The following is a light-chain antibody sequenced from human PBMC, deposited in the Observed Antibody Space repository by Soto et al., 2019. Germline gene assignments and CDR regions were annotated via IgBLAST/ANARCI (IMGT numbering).Light chain of an antibody. Sequence: EIVMTQSPATLSVSPGERATLSCRASQSVSSNLAWYQQQPGQAPRLLIYGASTRAAGIPASFSGSGSGTEFTLTSSSLHSEDFAVYYCQQYNNWPPYTLGQGTKLEIK. CDR1: QSVSSN. J-gene: IGKJ2*01. CDR3: QQYNNWPPYT. V-gene: IGKV3-15*01. CDR2: GAS.